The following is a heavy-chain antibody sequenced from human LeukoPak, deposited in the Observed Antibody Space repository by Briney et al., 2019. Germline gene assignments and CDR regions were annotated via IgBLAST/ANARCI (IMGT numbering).Heavy chain of an antibody. D-gene: IGHD2-15*01. CDR3: ARDRGPYCSGGSCYNY. V-gene: IGHV3-30*02. CDR1: GFTFSSYG. CDR2: IRYDGSNK. J-gene: IGHJ4*02. Sequence: PGGSLRLSCAASGFTFSSYGMHWVRQAPGKGLEWVAFIRYDGSNKYYADSVKGRFTISRDNSKNTLYLQMNSLRAEDTAVYYCARDRGPYCSGGSCYNYWGQGTLVTVSS.